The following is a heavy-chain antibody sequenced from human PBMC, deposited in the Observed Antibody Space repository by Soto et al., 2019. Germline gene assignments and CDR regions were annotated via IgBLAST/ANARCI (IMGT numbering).Heavy chain of an antibody. CDR3: AKGALRVTTYVDN. CDR2: ISANGGST. J-gene: IGHJ4*02. D-gene: IGHD4-17*01. V-gene: IGHV3-23*01. CDR1: GFTFRDYG. Sequence: EVQLLESGGGLVQPGVSLRLSCAASGFTFRDYGISWVRLAPGKGLECVSAISANGGSTYYADSVQGRFTISLDNSNNTRHLQMNRLRAEDTAVYYWAKGALRVTTYVDNWGQGTLVTVSS.